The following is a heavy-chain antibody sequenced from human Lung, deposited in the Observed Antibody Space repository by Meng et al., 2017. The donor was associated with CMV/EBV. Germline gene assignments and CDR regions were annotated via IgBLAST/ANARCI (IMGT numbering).Heavy chain of an antibody. CDR1: GFTFSSYW. J-gene: IGHJ1*01. CDR3: AGTAAAGISWSEYVQH. CDR2: IKQDGSEK. D-gene: IGHD6-13*01. Sequence: GESXKISXAASGFTFSSYWMSWVRQAPGKGLEWVANIKQDGSEKYYVDSVKGRFTISRDNAKNSLYLQMNSLRAEDTAVYYCAGTAAAGISWSEYVQHWGQGTLVTVSS. V-gene: IGHV3-7*01.